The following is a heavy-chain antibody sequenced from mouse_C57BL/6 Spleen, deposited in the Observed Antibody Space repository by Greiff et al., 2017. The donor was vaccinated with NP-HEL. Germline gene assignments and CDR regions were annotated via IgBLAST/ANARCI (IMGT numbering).Heavy chain of an antibody. CDR1: GYTLTSYW. Sequence: QVQLQQPGAELVNPGASVNLSCKASGYTLTSYWMHWVKQRPGQGLEWIGEINPSNGRTNYNEKFTSKATLTVDKSSSTAYMQLSSPKSEDSAVYYCARLLINFDYWVQGTTLTVSS. J-gene: IGHJ2*01. D-gene: IGHD2-1*01. V-gene: IGHV1S81*02. CDR2: INPSNGRT. CDR3: ARLLINFDY.